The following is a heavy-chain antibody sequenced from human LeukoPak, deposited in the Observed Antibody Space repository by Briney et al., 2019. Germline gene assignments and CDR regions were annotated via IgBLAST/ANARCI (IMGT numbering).Heavy chain of an antibody. CDR2: IYHSGIT. Sequence: SETLSLTCSVSGYSISNDYYWGWIRQPPGKGLEWIGSIYHSGITYYNASHKSRVVISVDTSKNQFSLKLSSVSAADTAVYYCARIWGYCSRNNCRNARGLPYWGQGTLVTVSS. V-gene: IGHV4-38-2*02. D-gene: IGHD2-2*01. CDR1: GYSISNDYY. J-gene: IGHJ4*02. CDR3: ARIWGYCSRNNCRNARGLPY.